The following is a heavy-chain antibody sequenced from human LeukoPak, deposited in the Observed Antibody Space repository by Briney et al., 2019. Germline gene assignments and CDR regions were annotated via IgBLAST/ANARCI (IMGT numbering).Heavy chain of an antibody. D-gene: IGHD5-12*01. J-gene: IGHJ3*02. CDR3: ARGSGYDFRAFDI. CDR2: INPNSGGT. V-gene: IGHV1-2*02. CDR1: GYTFIGYY. Sequence: ASVKVSCKPSGYTFIGYYLHWLRQAPGQGPEWMGWINPNSGGTNYSEKFQGRVTMTRDTSISTAYMELSRLRSDDTAVYYCARGSGYDFRAFDIWGQGTMVTVSS.